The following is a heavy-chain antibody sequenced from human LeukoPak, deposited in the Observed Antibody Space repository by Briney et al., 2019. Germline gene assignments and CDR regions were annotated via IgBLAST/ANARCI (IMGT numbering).Heavy chain of an antibody. J-gene: IGHJ4*02. CDR1: GFTVSSNY. D-gene: IGHD4-17*01. Sequence: GGSLRLFCAASGFTVSSNYMSWVRQAPGKGLEWVSAIHSGGSTYYADSVKGRFTISRDNSKNTLYLQMNSLRAEDTAMYYCAKDDVDTVTTPSYWGQGTLVTVSS. CDR3: AKDDVDTVTTPSY. V-gene: IGHV3-66*02. CDR2: IHSGGST.